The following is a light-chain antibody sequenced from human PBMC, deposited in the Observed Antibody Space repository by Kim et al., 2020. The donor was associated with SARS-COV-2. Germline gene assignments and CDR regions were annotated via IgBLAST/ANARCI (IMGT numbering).Light chain of an antibody. J-gene: IGLJ2*01. CDR1: SRDVGGHNS. Sequence: QSALTQPASVSGSPGQSITISCTGTSRDVGGHNSVSWYQQHPGKAPKLFIYDVTNRPSGVSNRFSGSKSGNTASLTISGLQAEDEADYYCSSYNSNSTPVVFGGGTQLTVL. V-gene: IGLV2-14*03. CDR2: DVT. CDR3: SSYNSNSTPVV.